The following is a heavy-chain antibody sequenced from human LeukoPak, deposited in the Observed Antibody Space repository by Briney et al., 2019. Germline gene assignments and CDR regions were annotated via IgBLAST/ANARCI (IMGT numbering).Heavy chain of an antibody. CDR3: ARDPGSGSLFDY. CDR2: INPSGGST. V-gene: IGHV1-46*01. D-gene: IGHD5-12*01. Sequence: ASVTVSCKASGYAFTSHYMHWVRQAPGQGLEWMGIINPSGGSTSYAQKFQGRVTMTRDTSTSTVYMELSSLRSEDTAVYYCARDPGSGSLFDYWGQGTLVTVSS. CDR1: GYAFTSHY. J-gene: IGHJ4*02.